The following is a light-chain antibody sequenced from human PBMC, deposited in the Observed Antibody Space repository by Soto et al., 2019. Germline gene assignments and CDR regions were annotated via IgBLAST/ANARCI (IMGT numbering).Light chain of an antibody. CDR2: DAS. CDR1: QSISSW. CDR3: QQYNSYSPT. Sequence: DIQMTQSPSTLSASVGDRVTITCRASQSISSWLAWYQQKPGKAPKLLIYDASSLESGVPSRVSGSGSGTEFTLTSRSMQPDDFATYYCQQYNSYSPTFGQGTKVEIK. V-gene: IGKV1-5*01. J-gene: IGKJ1*01.